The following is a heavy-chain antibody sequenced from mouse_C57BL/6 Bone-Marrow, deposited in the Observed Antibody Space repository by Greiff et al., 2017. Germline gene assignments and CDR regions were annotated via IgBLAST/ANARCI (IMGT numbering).Heavy chain of an antibody. J-gene: IGHJ1*03. V-gene: IGHV14-4*01. CDR3: STTYHGTFWYFDV. Sequence: VQLQQSGAELVRPGASVKLSCTASGFNIKDDYMHWVKQRPEQGLEWIGWIDPENGDTEYASKFQGKATITADTSSNTAYLQLSSLTSEDPAVYYCSTTYHGTFWYFDVWGTGTPGTVSS. D-gene: IGHD1-1*01. CDR1: GFNIKDDY. CDR2: IDPENGDT.